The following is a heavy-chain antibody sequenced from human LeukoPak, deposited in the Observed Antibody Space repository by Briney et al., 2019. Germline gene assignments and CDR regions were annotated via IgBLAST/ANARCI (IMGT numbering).Heavy chain of an antibody. Sequence: SETLSLTCTVSGGSISSYYWSWIRQPPGKGLEWIGYIYYSGSTNYNPSLKSRVTISVDTSKSQFSLKLSSVTAADTAVYYCARDGPYPRWGYCSGGSCYGGGAFDIWGQGTMVTVSS. CDR2: IYYSGST. D-gene: IGHD2-15*01. CDR1: GGSISSYY. CDR3: ARDGPYPRWGYCSGGSCYGGGAFDI. V-gene: IGHV4-59*01. J-gene: IGHJ3*02.